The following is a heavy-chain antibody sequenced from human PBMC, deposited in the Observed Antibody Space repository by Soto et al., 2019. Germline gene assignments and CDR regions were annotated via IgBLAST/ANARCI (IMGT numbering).Heavy chain of an antibody. CDR3: ASTGTGGDFDY. CDR1: GYTLTELS. J-gene: IGHJ4*02. CDR2: FDPEDGET. D-gene: IGHD7-27*01. V-gene: IGHV1-24*01. Sequence: ASVKVSCKVSGYTLTELSMHWVRQAPGKGLEWMGGFDPEDGETIYAQKFQGRVTMTEDTSTDTAYMELNSLRAEDTAVYYCASTGTGGDFDYWAQGTLVPVSS.